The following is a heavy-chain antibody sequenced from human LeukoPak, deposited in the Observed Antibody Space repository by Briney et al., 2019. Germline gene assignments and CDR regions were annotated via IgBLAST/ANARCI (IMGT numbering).Heavy chain of an antibody. Sequence: GGSLRLSCAASGFTFSSYWMHWVRQAPGKGLEWVSVIYSGGSTYYADSVKGRFTISRDNSKNTLYLQMNSLRAEDTAVYYCARVYLGYYDSENAFDIWGQGTMVTVSS. J-gene: IGHJ3*02. CDR2: IYSGGST. D-gene: IGHD3-22*01. CDR1: GFTFSSYW. V-gene: IGHV3-66*01. CDR3: ARVYLGYYDSENAFDI.